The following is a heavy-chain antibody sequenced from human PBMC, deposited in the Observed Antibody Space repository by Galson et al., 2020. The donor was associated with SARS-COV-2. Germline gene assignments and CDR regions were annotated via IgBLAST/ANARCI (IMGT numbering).Heavy chain of an antibody. CDR2: IIPNLCIA. V-gene: IGHV1-69*10. CDR3: GSNHRYCSGGSCFYYYYYMDV. J-gene: IGHJ6*03. CDR1: RGTFNNYA. Sequence: SVNVSCKASRGTFNNYAISWVRQAPRQGLEWMGGIIPNLCIANYAQKFQRRVTITADKTTSTAYMELSSLRSEATAVYYCGSNHRYCSGGSCFYYYYYMDVWGKGPTVTVSS. D-gene: IGHD2-15*01.